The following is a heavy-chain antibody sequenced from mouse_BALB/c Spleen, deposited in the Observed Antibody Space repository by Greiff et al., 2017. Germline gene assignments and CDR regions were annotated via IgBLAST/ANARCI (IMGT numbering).Heavy chain of an antibody. Sequence: VQLQQSGPELVKPGAIVKISCKASGYTFTSYDINWVKQRPGQGLEWIGWIYPGDGSTKYNEKFKGKATLTADKSSSTAYMQRSSLTSENSAVSICARGCYGRVAYWGQGSLVTVSA. D-gene: IGHD1-1*01. CDR3: ARGCYGRVAY. V-gene: IGHV1S56*01. CDR2: IYPGDGST. J-gene: IGHJ3*01. CDR1: GYTFTSYD.